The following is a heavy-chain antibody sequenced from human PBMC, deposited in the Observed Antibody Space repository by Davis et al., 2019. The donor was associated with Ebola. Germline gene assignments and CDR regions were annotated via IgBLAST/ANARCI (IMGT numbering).Heavy chain of an antibody. CDR1: GFIFSNFW. CDR3: AKVVLPYFDRGGFEC. V-gene: IGHV3-7*03. Sequence: GGSLRLSCAASGFIFSNFWMSWVRQAPGKGPEWVAIIKVDGGEEYYLDSVKGRFTISRDNAKNSLFLQMNSLRAEDTALYYCAKVVLPYFDRGGFECWGQGALVTVSS. J-gene: IGHJ4*02. D-gene: IGHD3-9*01. CDR2: IKVDGGEE.